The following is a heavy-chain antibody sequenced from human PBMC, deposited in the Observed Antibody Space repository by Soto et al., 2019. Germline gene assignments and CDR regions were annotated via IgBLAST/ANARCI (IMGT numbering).Heavy chain of an antibody. J-gene: IGHJ4*02. CDR2: IYPGDSDT. V-gene: IGHV5-51*01. CDR3: AGLSLHCPSPSCYFES. D-gene: IGHD2-2*01. Sequence: GESLKISCKASGYPFTSHWIGWVRQTPEKGLEWMGIIYPGDSDTRYSPSFQGQVTISADKLSNTASLLWSSLKASDTAIYYCAGLSLHCPSPSCYFESWGQGTQVTVSS. CDR1: GYPFTSHW.